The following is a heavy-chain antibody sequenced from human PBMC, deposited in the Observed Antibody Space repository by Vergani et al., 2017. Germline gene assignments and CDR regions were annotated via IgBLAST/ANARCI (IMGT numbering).Heavy chain of an antibody. D-gene: IGHD3-3*01. Sequence: QVQLVQSGAEVKKPGASVKVSCKASGYTFTSYGISWVRQAPGQGLEWMGRIIPIFGTANYAQKFQGRVTITADESTSTAYMELSSLRSEDTAVYYCARSRRNYDFWSRNWFDPWGQGTLVTVSS. CDR3: ARSRRNYDFWSRNWFDP. J-gene: IGHJ5*02. V-gene: IGHV1-69*13. CDR1: GYTFTSYG. CDR2: IIPIFGTA.